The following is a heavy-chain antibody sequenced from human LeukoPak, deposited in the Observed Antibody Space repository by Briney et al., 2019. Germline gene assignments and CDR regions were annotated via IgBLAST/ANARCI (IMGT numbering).Heavy chain of an antibody. J-gene: IGHJ4*02. CDR1: GYSISSGYY. CDR3: ARGKVGSSPAFDY. CDR2: IYHSGST. Sequence: SETLSLACAVSGYSISSGYYWGWTRQPPGKGLEWIGSIYHSGSTYYNPSLKSRVTISVDTSKNQFSLKLSSVTAADTAVYYCARGKVGSSPAFDYWGQGTLVTVSS. D-gene: IGHD6-6*01. V-gene: IGHV4-38-2*01.